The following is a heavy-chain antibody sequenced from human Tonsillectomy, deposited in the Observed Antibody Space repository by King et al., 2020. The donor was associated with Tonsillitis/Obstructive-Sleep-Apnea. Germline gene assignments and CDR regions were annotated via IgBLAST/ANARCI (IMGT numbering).Heavy chain of an antibody. CDR2: ISSSSSTI. V-gene: IGHV3-48*02. Sequence: VQLVESGGGLVQPGGSLRLSCAASGFTFSSYSMNWVRQAPGKGLEWVSYISSSSSTIYYADSVKGRFTISRDNAKNSLSLQMNSLRDEEPAVYYCARDTVFYSNPDYYYYYMDVWGKGTTVTVSS. J-gene: IGHJ6*03. CDR1: GFTFSSYS. CDR3: ARDTVFYSNPDYYYYYMDV. D-gene: IGHD4-11*01.